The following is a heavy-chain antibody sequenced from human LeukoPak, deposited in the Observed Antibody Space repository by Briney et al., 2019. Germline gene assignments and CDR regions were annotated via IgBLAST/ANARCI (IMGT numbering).Heavy chain of an antibody. Sequence: SETLSLTCTVSGGSISSYYWSWIRQPPGKGLEWIGYIYYSGSTNYNPSLKSRVTISVDTSKNQFSLKLNSVTAADTAVYYCARDGRSLSYGYSGNYYYYMDVWGKGTTVTVSS. V-gene: IGHV4-59*12. J-gene: IGHJ6*03. CDR1: GGSISSYY. CDR2: IYYSGST. D-gene: IGHD5-18*01. CDR3: ARDGRSLSYGYSGNYYYYMDV.